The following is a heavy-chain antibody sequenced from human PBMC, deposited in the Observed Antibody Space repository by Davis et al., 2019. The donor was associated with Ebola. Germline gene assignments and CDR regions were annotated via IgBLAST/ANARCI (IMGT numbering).Heavy chain of an antibody. D-gene: IGHD3-9*01. J-gene: IGHJ5*02. CDR2: IYYSGST. CDR1: GGSISSYY. V-gene: IGHV4-59*08. CDR3: ARHFWGTISPSGWFDP. Sequence: MPSETLSLTCTVSGGSISSYYWSWIRQPPGKGLEWIGYIYYSGSTNYNPSLKSRVTISVDTSKNQFSLKLSSVTAADTAVYYCARHFWGTISPSGWFDPWGQGTLVTVSS.